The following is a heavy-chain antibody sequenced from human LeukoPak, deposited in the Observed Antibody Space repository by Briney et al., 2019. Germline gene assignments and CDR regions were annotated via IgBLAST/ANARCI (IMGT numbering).Heavy chain of an antibody. J-gene: IGHJ5*02. CDR2: IYYSGST. D-gene: IGHD6-25*01. CDR3: ARRGSDNWFGP. Sequence: SETLSLTCTVSGGSIIRSSSYRGWIRQPPGKGLEWIGSIYYSGSTYYNPSLKSRVTISVDTSKNQFSLKLSSVTAADTAVYYCARRGSDNWFGPWGQGTLVTVSS. V-gene: IGHV4-39*01. CDR1: GGSIIRSSSY.